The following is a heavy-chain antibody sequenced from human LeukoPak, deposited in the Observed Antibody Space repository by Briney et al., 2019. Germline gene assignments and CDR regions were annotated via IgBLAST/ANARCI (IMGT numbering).Heavy chain of an antibody. CDR3: AKGQTYSSSSVDY. CDR1: GFTFSSYA. J-gene: IGHJ4*02. V-gene: IGHV3-23*01. CDR2: ISGSGGST. D-gene: IGHD6-6*01. Sequence: GASLRLSCAASGFTFSSYAMSWVRQAPGKGLEWVSAISGSGGSTYYADSVKGRFTLSRDNSKNTLYLQMNSLRAEDTAVYYCAKGQTYSSSSVDYWGQGTLVTVPS.